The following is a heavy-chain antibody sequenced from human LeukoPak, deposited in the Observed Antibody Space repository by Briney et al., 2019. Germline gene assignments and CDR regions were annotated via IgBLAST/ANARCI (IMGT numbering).Heavy chain of an antibody. CDR2: IGGSGGST. CDR3: AKRERESYDFGYPDY. V-gene: IGHV3-23*01. J-gene: IGHJ4*02. D-gene: IGHD2/OR15-2a*01. CDR1: GFTFSSYA. Sequence: GGSLRLSCAASGFTFSSYAMSWVRQAPGKGLEWVSGIGGSGGSTYYADSVRGRFTISRDNSKNTLYLQMNSLRAEDTAVYYCAKRERESYDFGYPDYWGQGTLVTVSS.